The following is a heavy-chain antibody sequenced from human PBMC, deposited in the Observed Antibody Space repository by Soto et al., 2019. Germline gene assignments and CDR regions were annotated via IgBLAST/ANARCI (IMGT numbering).Heavy chain of an antibody. CDR1: DGSVSSGSYY. J-gene: IGHJ4*02. V-gene: IGHV4-61*01. CDR2: IYYSGST. CDR3: ARAPSSSWYEY. Sequence: QVQLQESGPGLVKPSETLSLTCTVSDGSVSSGSYYWSWIRQPPGKGLEWIGYIYYSGSTNYNPSRQSXXTXSAXTSKNQFSLKLSSVTAADTAVYYCARAPSSSWYEYWGQGTLVTVSS. D-gene: IGHD6-13*01.